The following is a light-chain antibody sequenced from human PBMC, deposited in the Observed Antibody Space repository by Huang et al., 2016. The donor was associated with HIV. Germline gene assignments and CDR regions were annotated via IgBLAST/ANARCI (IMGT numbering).Light chain of an antibody. CDR3: QQSYRTPRT. V-gene: IGKV1-39*01. J-gene: IGKJ2*01. CDR2: GAS. Sequence: DIQMTQFPTSLSASVEDRVTITCRADQAIDKYLNWYQQKSGRAPRLLIYGASKLQSGVPSRFSGRASGTHFSLTINSLQPDDSAIYYCQQSYRTPRTFGQGTNLEI. CDR1: QAIDKY.